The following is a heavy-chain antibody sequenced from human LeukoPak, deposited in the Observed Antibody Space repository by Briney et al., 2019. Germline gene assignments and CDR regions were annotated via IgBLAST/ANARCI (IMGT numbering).Heavy chain of an antibody. J-gene: IGHJ3*02. CDR1: GYTFTGYY. D-gene: IGHD2-2*02. CDR2: VNPNSGDT. V-gene: IGHV1-2*02. Sequence: ASVKVSCKASGYTFTGYYLHWVRQAPGQGLEWVGCVNPNSGDTNYAQKFQGRVTMTRDTSISTAYMELSRLRSDDTAVYYCARNVQAAILDAFDIWGQGTMVTVSS. CDR3: ARNVQAAILDAFDI.